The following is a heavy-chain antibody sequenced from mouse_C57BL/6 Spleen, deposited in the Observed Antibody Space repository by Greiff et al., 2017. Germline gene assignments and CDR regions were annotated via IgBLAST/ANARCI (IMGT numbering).Heavy chain of an antibody. CDR3: AREHSSFDY. CDR2: ISYDGSN. CDR1: GYSITSGYY. Sequence: ESGPGLVKPSQSLSLTCSVTGYSITSGYYWNWIRQFPGNKLEWMGYISYDGSNNYNPSLKNRISITRDTSKNQFFLKLNSVTTEDTATYYCAREHSSFDYWGQGTTLTVSS. D-gene: IGHD1-1*01. J-gene: IGHJ2*01. V-gene: IGHV3-6*01.